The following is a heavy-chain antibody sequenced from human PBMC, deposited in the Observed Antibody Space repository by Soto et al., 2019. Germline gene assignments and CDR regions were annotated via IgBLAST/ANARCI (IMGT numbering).Heavy chain of an antibody. D-gene: IGHD2-8*01. Sequence: SETLSVTCTVSGDSLRSSYHYWGWIRQLPGKGLEWIGSIYYTGNTYYNPSLKSRVSISVDMATNEISLRLRAESVADTAVYYCVRVEMYAGEFTPNFDRWGRGALVTAPQ. CDR2: IYYTGNT. V-gene: IGHV4-39*01. CDR1: GDSLRSSYHY. J-gene: IGHJ4*02. CDR3: VRVEMYAGEFTPNFDR.